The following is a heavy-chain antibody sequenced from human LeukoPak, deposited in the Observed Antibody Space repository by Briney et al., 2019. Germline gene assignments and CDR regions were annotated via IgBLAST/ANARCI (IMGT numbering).Heavy chain of an antibody. CDR2: IYHSGST. J-gene: IGHJ6*02. D-gene: IGHD3-10*01. Sequence: SETLSLTCTVSGYSISSGYYWGWIRQPPGKGLEWIGSIYHSGSTYYNPSLKSRVTISVDTSKNQFSLKLSSVTAADTAVYYCARDLWYGSESYFAYYGMDVWGQGTTVTVSS. CDR3: ARDLWYGSESYFAYYGMDV. CDR1: GYSISSGYY. V-gene: IGHV4-38-2*02.